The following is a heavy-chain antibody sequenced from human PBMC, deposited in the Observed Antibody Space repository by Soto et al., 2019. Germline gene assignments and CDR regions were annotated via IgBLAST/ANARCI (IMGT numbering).Heavy chain of an antibody. D-gene: IGHD6-25*01. CDR3: ARGPLAATDVAQPGFDY. CDR1: RFTFNDYY. Sequence: GGSLRLSCAASRFTFNDYYMSWIRQAPGKWLEWVSYISTGGSAIYYADSVRGRFTISRDNAKNSLYLQMNSLRAEDTAVYYCARGPLAATDVAQPGFDYWGQGTLVTVSS. J-gene: IGHJ4*02. CDR2: ISTGGSAI. V-gene: IGHV3-11*01.